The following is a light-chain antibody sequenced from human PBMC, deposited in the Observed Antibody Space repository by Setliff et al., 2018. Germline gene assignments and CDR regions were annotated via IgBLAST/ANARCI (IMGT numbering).Light chain of an antibody. CDR3: LSYTSKTTHAL. Sequence: QSVLTQPASLSGSPGQSITISCTGTSRDVGGFNYVSWYQQHPGKAPKLIISDVSERPSGISNRFSASKSGNTASLTTSGLQAEDEADYYCLSYTSKTTHALFGGGTQLTVL. CDR1: SRDVGGFNY. CDR2: DVS. V-gene: IGLV2-14*03. J-gene: IGLJ2*01.